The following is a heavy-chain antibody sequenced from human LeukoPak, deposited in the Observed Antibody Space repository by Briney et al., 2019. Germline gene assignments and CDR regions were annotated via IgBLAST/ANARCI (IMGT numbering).Heavy chain of an antibody. D-gene: IGHD4-17*01. Sequence: GGSLRLSCAASGFTFSSYSMNWVRQAPGKGLEWCSSISSSSSYIYYADSVKGRFTISRDNAKNSLYLQMNSLRAEDTAVYYCASQSYGDYVFDYWGQGTLVTVSS. J-gene: IGHJ4*02. CDR1: GFTFSSYS. CDR2: ISSSSSYI. V-gene: IGHV3-21*01. CDR3: ASQSYGDYVFDY.